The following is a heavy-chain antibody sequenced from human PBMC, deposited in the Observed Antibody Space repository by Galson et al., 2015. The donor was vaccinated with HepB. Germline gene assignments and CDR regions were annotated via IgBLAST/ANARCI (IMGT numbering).Heavy chain of an antibody. D-gene: IGHD6-13*01. CDR2: ISGSGGST. V-gene: IGHV3-23*01. Sequence: LRLSCAASGFTFSSYAMRWVRQAPGKGLEWVSAISGSGGSTYYADSVKGRFTISRDNSKNTLYLQMNSLRAEDTAVYYCAKDRQQQLFSSVHPKYFQHWGQGTLVTVSS. CDR3: AKDRQQQLFSSVHPKYFQH. CDR1: GFTFSSYA. J-gene: IGHJ1*01.